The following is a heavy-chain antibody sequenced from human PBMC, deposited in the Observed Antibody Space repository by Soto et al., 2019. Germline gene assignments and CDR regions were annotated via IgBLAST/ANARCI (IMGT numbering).Heavy chain of an antibody. CDR3: AKGFCSSTRCLTYSYMDV. CDR2: ISWNSGTM. CDR1: GFSFDGYA. J-gene: IGHJ6*03. V-gene: IGHV3-9*01. D-gene: IGHD2-2*01. Sequence: DVQLVESGGGLVQPGRSLRLSCAASGFSFDGYAMHWVRQAPGKGLEWVSGISWNSGTMGYGDSVKGRFTISRDNAKNSLYLQMNSLRAEDTALYYCAKGFCSSTRCLTYSYMDVWGKGTTVTVSS.